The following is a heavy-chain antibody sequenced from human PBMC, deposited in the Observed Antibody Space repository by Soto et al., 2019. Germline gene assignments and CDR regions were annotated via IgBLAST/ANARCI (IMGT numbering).Heavy chain of an antibody. CDR1: GYTFTSYD. V-gene: IGHV1-8*01. J-gene: IGHJ3*02. D-gene: IGHD3-16*02. Sequence: ASVKVSCKASGYTFTSYDINWVRQATGQGLEWMGWMNPNSGNTGYAQKFQGRVTMTRNTSISTAYMELSSLRSEDTAVYYCARVAGYDYIWGSYPISGAFDIWGQGTMVTVSS. CDR2: MNPNSGNT. CDR3: ARVAGYDYIWGSYPISGAFDI.